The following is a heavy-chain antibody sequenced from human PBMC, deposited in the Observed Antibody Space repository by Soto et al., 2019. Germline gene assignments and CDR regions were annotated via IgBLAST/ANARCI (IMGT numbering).Heavy chain of an antibody. V-gene: IGHV3-74*01. CDR3: LRDQRHWNEFADQ. CDR2: ISQDGTIA. CDR1: GFAFGSYW. D-gene: IGHD1-1*01. J-gene: IGHJ4*02. Sequence: GGSLRLSCTASGFAFGSYWMHWVRQAPGKGLVWVSRISQDGTIATQADSVKGRFTISRDNAKNTLYLQMNSLRADDTAVYYCLRDQRHWNEFADQWGQGTLVTVSS.